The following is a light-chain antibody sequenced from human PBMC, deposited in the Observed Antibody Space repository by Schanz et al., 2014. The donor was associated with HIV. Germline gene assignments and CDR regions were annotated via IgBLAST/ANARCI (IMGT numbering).Light chain of an antibody. V-gene: IGLV4-69*01. CDR2: LNSDGSH. Sequence: QSVLTQSPSASASLGASVKLTCTLSSGHSSYAIAWHQQQPEKGPRYLMKLNSDGSHSKGDGVPDRFSGSSSGSERYLTISSLQSEDEADYYCQTWGTDSVVFAGGTKLTVL. CDR3: QTWGTDSVV. J-gene: IGLJ2*01. CDR1: SGHSSYA.